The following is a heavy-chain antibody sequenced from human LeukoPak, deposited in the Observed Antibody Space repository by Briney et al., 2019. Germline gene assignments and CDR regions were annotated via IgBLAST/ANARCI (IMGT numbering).Heavy chain of an antibody. Sequence: ASVKVSCKAPGYTFTSYYMHWVRQAPEQGLEWMGIINPSGGSTSYAQKFQGRVTMTRDTSTSTVYMELSSLRSEDTAVYYCARDKYYGSGSYYDYYYYGMDVWGKGTTVTVSS. CDR1: GYTFTSYY. V-gene: IGHV1-46*01. J-gene: IGHJ6*04. D-gene: IGHD3-10*01. CDR3: ARDKYYGSGSYYDYYYYGMDV. CDR2: INPSGGST.